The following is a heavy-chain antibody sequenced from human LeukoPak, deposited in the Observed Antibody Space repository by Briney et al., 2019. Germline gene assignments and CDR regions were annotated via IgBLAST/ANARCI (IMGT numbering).Heavy chain of an antibody. J-gene: IGHJ4*02. CDR1: GGTFSSYA. Sequence: SVKVSCKASGGTFSSYAISWVRQAPGQGLRWMGRIIPILGIANYAQKFQGRVTITADKSTSTAYMELSSLRSEDTAVYYCARARGVTPFDYWGQGTLVTVSS. D-gene: IGHD3-10*01. V-gene: IGHV1-69*04. CDR2: IIPILGIA. CDR3: ARARGVTPFDY.